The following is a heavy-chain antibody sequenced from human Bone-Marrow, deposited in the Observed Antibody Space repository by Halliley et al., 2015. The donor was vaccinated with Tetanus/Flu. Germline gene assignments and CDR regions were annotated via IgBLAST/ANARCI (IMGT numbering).Heavy chain of an antibody. CDR2: LYPGDSDA. CDR3: ARRASRYHSGGY. CDR1: GYNFANYW. Sequence: MQLVQSGAEVKKPGESLKISCKGSGYNFANYWIGWVRQMPGKGLEWMGILYPGDSDARYRPSFQGQVTISADKSISTAFLQWNPLKASDTAMYYCARRASRYHSGGYWGQGTLVTVSS. D-gene: IGHD1-20*01. V-gene: IGHV5-51*01. J-gene: IGHJ4*02.